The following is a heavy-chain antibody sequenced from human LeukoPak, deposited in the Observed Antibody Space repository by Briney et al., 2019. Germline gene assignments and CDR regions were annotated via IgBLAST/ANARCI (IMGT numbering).Heavy chain of an antibody. CDR3: ARDHCSSTSCYSDY. CDR2: ISAYNGNT. Sequence: GASVKVSCKASGYTFTSYGISWVRQAPGQGLEWMGRISAYNGNTNYAQKLQGRVTMTTDTSTGTAYMELRSLRSDDTAVYYCARDHCSSTSCYSDYWGQGTLVTVSS. J-gene: IGHJ4*02. CDR1: GYTFTSYG. V-gene: IGHV1-18*04. D-gene: IGHD2-2*02.